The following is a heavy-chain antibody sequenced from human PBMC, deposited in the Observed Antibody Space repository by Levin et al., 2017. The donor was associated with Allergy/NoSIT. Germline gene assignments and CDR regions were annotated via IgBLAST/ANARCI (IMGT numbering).Heavy chain of an antibody. CDR1: GFSLSNARMG. D-gene: IGHD3-16*01. V-gene: IGHV2-26*01. CDR3: ARILVPHYVFDY. CDR2: IFSNDEK. J-gene: IGHJ4*02. Sequence: SGPTLVKTTETLTLTCTVSGFSLSNARMGVSWIRQPPGKALEWLAHIFSNDEKSYSTSLKSRLTISKDTSKSQVVLTMTNMDPVDTATYYCARILVPHYVFDYWGQGTLVTVSS.